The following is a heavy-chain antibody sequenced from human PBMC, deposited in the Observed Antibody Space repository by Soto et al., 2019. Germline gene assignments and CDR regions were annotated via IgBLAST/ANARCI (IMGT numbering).Heavy chain of an antibody. Sequence: PSETLSLTCAVYGGSFSGYYWSWIRQPPGKGLEWIGEINHSGSTNYNPSLKSRVTISVDMSKNQFSLKLSSVTAADTAVYYCARAPLRPFFDYWGQGTLVTVSS. J-gene: IGHJ4*02. D-gene: IGHD3-3*01. CDR2: INHSGST. CDR1: GGSFSGYY. CDR3: ARAPLRPFFDY. V-gene: IGHV4-34*01.